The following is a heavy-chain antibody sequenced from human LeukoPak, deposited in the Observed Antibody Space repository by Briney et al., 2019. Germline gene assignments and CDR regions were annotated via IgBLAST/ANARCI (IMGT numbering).Heavy chain of an antibody. J-gene: IGHJ4*02. CDR3: AKDLWYFDNTGYRYSFDY. CDR2: IRYDGTNK. Sequence: KSGGSLGLSCAASGFTFSSCGMHWVRQAPGKGLEWVAFIRYDGTNKYYADSVKGRFTISGDNSKNTLYLQMNSLRAEDTAVFYCAKDLWYFDNTGYRYSFDYWGQGTLVTVSS. CDR1: GFTFSSCG. D-gene: IGHD3-22*01. V-gene: IGHV3-30*02.